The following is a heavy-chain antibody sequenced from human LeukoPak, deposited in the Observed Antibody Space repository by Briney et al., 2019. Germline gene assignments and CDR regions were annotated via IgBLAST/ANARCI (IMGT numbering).Heavy chain of an antibody. D-gene: IGHD4-23*01. CDR2: IYSGGST. CDR3: ARDQPYYGGNSDFDY. J-gene: IGHJ4*02. CDR1: GFTVSSNY. V-gene: IGHV3-53*01. Sequence: GGSLRLSCAASGFTVSSNYMSWVRQAPGKGLEWVSVIYSGGSTYYADSVKGRFTISRDNSKNTLYLQMNSLRAEDTAVYYCARDQPYYGGNSDFDYWGQGTLVTVSS.